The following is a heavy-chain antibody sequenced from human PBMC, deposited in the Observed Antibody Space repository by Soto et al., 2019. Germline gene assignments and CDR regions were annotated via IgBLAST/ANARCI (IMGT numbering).Heavy chain of an antibody. CDR1: GFTFSSYA. V-gene: IGHV3-30-3*01. D-gene: IGHD1-7*01. Sequence: PGGSLRLSCAASGFTFSSYAMHWVRQAPGKGLEWVAVISYDGSNKYYADSVKGRFTISRDNSKNTLYLQMNSLRAEDTAVYYCAREPPHFFLELDTYYFDYWGQGTLVTVSS. CDR2: ISYDGSNK. J-gene: IGHJ4*02. CDR3: AREPPHFFLELDTYYFDY.